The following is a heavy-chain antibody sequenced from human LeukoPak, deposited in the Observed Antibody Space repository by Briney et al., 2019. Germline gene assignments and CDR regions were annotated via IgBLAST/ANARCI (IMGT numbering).Heavy chain of an antibody. V-gene: IGHV3-30-3*01. J-gene: IGHJ4*02. D-gene: IGHD2-2*01. Sequence: GGSLRLSCAASGFTLSSYAMHWVRQAPGKGLEWVAVISYDGSNKYYADSVKGRFTISRDNSKNTLYLQMNSLRAEDTAVYYCARRYCSSTSCYRFDYWGQGTLVTVSS. CDR3: ARRYCSSTSCYRFDY. CDR1: GFTLSSYA. CDR2: ISYDGSNK.